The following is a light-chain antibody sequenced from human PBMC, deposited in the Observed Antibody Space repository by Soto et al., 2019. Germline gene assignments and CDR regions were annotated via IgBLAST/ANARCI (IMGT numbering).Light chain of an antibody. CDR3: QQFGSSPGFT. CDR1: QSINNRY. V-gene: IGKV3-20*01. Sequence: DIVLTQSPGTLSLSPGERATLSCRASQSINNRYLAWYQQKPGQAPRLLLYAASSRATGIPDRFSGSGSGTDFTLSNTRLQPEDCAVCYCQQFGSSPGFTFGPVTKVDIK. CDR2: AAS. J-gene: IGKJ3*01.